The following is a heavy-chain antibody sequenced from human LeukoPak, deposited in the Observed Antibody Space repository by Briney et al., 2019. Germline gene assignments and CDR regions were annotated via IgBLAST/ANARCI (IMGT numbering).Heavy chain of an antibody. V-gene: IGHV3-7*01. Sequence: PGGSVRLSCAASGFTFRNYWMSWVRQPPGTGLEWGANIKEDGSDKYYVDSVKRRFTISRDNARSSLYLQMNTLRAEDTAVYYCAREATLASYWGQGTLVTVSS. CDR3: AREATLASY. J-gene: IGHJ4*02. CDR2: IKEDGSDK. CDR1: GFTFRNYW. D-gene: IGHD3-3*02.